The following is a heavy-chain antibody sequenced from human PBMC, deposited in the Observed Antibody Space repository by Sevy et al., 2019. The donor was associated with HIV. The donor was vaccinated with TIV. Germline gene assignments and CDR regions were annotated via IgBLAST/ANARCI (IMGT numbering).Heavy chain of an antibody. CDR2: ISYDGSNK. CDR1: GFTFSSYG. V-gene: IGHV3-30*18. Sequence: GGSLRLSCAASGFTFSSYGMHWVRQAPGKGLEWVAVISYDGSNKYYADSVKGRFTISRDNSKITLYLQMNSLRAEDTAVYYCAKGGVAGVWYFDLWGRGTLVTVSS. CDR3: AKGGVAGVWYFDL. J-gene: IGHJ2*01. D-gene: IGHD3-3*01.